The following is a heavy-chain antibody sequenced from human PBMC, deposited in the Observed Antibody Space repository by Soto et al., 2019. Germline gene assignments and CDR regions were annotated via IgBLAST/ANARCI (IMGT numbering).Heavy chain of an antibody. V-gene: IGHV3-30-3*02. CDR3: VKWHTYNYDSLAFSGFDW. J-gene: IGHJ4*02. D-gene: IGHD3-22*01. Sequence: GGSLRLSCAASGFVFSSYAMHWIRQAPGKGLEWVAVISFDGNNKFYADSVKGRFTISRDNSKSTLYLQMNSLRADDTAAYYCVKWHTYNYDSLAFSGFDWWGQGTQVTVSS. CDR1: GFVFSSYA. CDR2: ISFDGNNK.